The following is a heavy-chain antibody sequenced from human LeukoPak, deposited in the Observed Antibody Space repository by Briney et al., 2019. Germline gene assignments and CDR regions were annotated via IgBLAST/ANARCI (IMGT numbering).Heavy chain of an antibody. CDR1: GGSISSYY. CDR2: IYYSGST. V-gene: IGHV4-59*08. J-gene: IGHJ4*02. CDR3: ANSKAGPYYFDY. D-gene: IGHD4-23*01. Sequence: SETLSLTCTVSGGSISSYYWSWIRQPPGKGLEWIGYIYYSGSTNYNPSLKSRVTISVDTSKNQFSLKLSSVTAADTAVYYCANSKAGPYYFDYWGQGTLVTVSS.